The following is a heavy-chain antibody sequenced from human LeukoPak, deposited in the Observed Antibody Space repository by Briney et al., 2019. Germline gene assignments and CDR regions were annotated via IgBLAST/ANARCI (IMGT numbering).Heavy chain of an antibody. V-gene: IGHV3-64*02. CDR2: ISSNGGST. CDR1: GFTFSNYA. D-gene: IGHD3-10*01. CDR3: ARSSGGLFDY. Sequence: GGSLRLSCAASGFTFSNYAMHWVRQAPGKGLEHVSAISSNGGSTYYADSVQGRFTISRDSSKNTLYLQMGSLRARDMAVYYCARSSGGLFDYWGQGTLVTVSS. J-gene: IGHJ4*02.